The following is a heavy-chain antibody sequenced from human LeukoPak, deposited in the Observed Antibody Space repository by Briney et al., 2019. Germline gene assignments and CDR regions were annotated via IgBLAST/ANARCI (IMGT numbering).Heavy chain of an antibody. D-gene: IGHD6-13*01. Sequence: ASVKVSCKASGGTFSSYAISWVRQAPGQGLEWMGIINPSGGSTSYAQKFQGRVTMTRDTSTSTVYMELSSLRSEDTAVYYCAREALTGIAAADDAFDIWGQGTMVTVSS. V-gene: IGHV1-46*01. CDR1: GGTFSSYA. CDR3: AREALTGIAAADDAFDI. CDR2: INPSGGST. J-gene: IGHJ3*02.